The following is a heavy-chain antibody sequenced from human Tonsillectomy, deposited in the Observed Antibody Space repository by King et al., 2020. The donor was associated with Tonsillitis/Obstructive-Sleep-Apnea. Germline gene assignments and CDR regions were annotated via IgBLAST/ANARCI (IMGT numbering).Heavy chain of an antibody. CDR3: ARVGYYDFWSGSYYMDV. D-gene: IGHD3-3*01. CDR2: ISSGSGYI. CDR1: GFTFSSYS. V-gene: IGHV3-21*01. J-gene: IGHJ6*03. Sequence: VQLVQSGGGLVKPGGSLRLSCAASGFTFSSYSMNWVRQAPGKGLEWVSSISSGSGYIYYAVSVKGRFTISSNNAKNSLYLQMNSLRAEETAVYYCARVGYYDFWSGSYYMDVWGKGTTVTVSS.